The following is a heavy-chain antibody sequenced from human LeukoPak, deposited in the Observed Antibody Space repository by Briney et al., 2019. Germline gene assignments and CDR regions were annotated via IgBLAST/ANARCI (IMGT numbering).Heavy chain of an antibody. D-gene: IGHD6-6*01. J-gene: IGHJ4*02. CDR2: INTDGSST. V-gene: IGHV3-74*01. CDR1: GFTFDDYA. CDR3: ATGIAARPTRFDY. Sequence: SGGSLRLSCAASGFTFDDYAMHWVRQAPGKGLVWVSRINTDGSSTSYADSVKGRFTISRDNAKNTLYLQMNSLRAEDTAVYYCATGIAARPTRFDYWGQGTLVTVSS.